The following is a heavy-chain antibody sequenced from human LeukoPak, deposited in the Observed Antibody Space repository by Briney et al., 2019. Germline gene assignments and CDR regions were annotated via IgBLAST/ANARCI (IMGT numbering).Heavy chain of an antibody. Sequence: ASVKVSCKASGYTFTGYYMHWVRQAPGQGLEWMGWINPNSGGTNYAQKFQGWVTMTRDTSISTAYMELSRLRSDDTAVYYCATGEVAGWKTDAFDIWGQGTMVTVSS. J-gene: IGHJ3*02. CDR3: ATGEVAGWKTDAFDI. CDR1: GYTFTGYY. CDR2: INPNSGGT. D-gene: IGHD1-1*01. V-gene: IGHV1-2*04.